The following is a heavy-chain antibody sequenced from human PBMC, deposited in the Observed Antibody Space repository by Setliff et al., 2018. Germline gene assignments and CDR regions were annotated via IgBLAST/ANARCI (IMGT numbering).Heavy chain of an antibody. CDR2: IHNNGRI. CDR3: ARHALSFDSAWDV. J-gene: IGHJ6*04. V-gene: IGHV4-59*08. D-gene: IGHD3-9*01. Sequence: SETLSLTCSVSGASITSYYWSWIRQPPGKGLEWIAYIHNNGRIKYNPALKSRVTISLDTSKNQFSLNLNSATAADTAVYYCARHALSFDSAWDVWGKGTTVTAPQ. CDR1: GASITSYY.